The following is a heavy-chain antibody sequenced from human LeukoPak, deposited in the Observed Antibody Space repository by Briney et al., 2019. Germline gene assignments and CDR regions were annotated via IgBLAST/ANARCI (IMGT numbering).Heavy chain of an antibody. Sequence: PGGSLRLSCAASGFDFSGYWMHWVRQAAGKGVVWVSRIIGGGSSTTYADSVKGRFTISRDNAKNTVYLQMNSLRAEDTAVYYCARDKTYGYNLWGQGTRVTVSS. D-gene: IGHD5-18*01. J-gene: IGHJ5*02. CDR1: GFDFSGYW. CDR2: IIGGGSST. V-gene: IGHV3-74*01. CDR3: ARDKTYGYNL.